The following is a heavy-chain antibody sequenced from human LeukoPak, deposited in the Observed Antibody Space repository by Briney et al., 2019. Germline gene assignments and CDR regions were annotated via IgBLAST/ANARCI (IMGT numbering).Heavy chain of an antibody. CDR3: AKHRLITVVSSADY. J-gene: IGHJ4*02. Sequence: GGSLGLSCAASGITFSSYAMSWVRQAPEKGLEWVSGISGSGGITYYAGSVRGRFTVSRDNSNNTLYLQMNSLRPEDTAVYYCAKHRLITVVSSADYWGQGALVIVSS. CDR1: GITFSSYA. D-gene: IGHD4-23*01. CDR2: ISGSGGIT. V-gene: IGHV3-23*01.